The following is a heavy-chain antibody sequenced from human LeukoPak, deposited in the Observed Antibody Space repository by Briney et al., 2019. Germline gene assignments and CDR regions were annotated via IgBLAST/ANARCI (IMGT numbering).Heavy chain of an antibody. V-gene: IGHV3-23*01. CDR2: IGGSGGNT. CDR3: AKGRTSYYSYAMDI. J-gene: IGHJ6*02. D-gene: IGHD1-14*01. Sequence: GGSLRLSCEASGFTFSSNAMSWVRQVPGKGLEWVSGIGGSGGNTDYADSVKGRFTISRDNSKNTLCLQMNSLRAEDTAVYYCAKGRTSYYSYAMDIWGQGTTVTVSS. CDR1: GFTFSSNA.